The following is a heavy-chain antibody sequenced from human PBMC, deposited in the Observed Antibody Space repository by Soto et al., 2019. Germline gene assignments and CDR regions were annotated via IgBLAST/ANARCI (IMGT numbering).Heavy chain of an antibody. V-gene: IGHV3-23*01. CDR3: AKDYTICYGPCFDAFDI. J-gene: IGHJ3*02. Sequence: GGSLRLSCAASGFTFSSYAMSWVRQAPGKGLEWVSAFGGNGGSTYYADSVKGRFTISRDNSKSTLYLQMNSLRAEDTAVYYCAKDYTICYGPCFDAFDIWGQGTMVTVSS. CDR2: FGGNGGST. CDR1: GFTFSSYA. D-gene: IGHD2-2*01.